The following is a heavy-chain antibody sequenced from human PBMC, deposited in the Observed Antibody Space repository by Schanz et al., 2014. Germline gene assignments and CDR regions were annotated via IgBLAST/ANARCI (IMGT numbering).Heavy chain of an antibody. J-gene: IGHJ3*02. CDR2: IIPILGIA. V-gene: IGHV1-69*02. Sequence: QVQLVQSGAEVKKPGSSVKVSCKASGGTFSTYTISWVRQAPGQGLEWMGRIIPILGIANYAQKFQGRVTLTTDTSTSTAYMELRNLRSDDTAVYYCTRGGYSYALSAFDIWGQWTMVTVSS. CDR1: GGTFSTYT. CDR3: TRGGYSYALSAFDI. D-gene: IGHD5-18*01.